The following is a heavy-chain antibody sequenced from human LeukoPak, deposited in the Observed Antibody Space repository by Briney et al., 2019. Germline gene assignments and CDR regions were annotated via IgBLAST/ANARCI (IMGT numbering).Heavy chain of an antibody. CDR1: GYTFTGYY. D-gene: IGHD2/OR15-2a*01. CDR3: ARTFYVTLDSDAFDF. J-gene: IGHJ3*01. Sequence: ASVKVSCKASGYTFTGYYMPWVRQAPGQGLEWMGWINPDSGGTNNAQKFQGRVTMTRDTSISTAYMELSRLRSDDTAVYDCARTFYVTLDSDAFDFWGQGTMVIVPS. V-gene: IGHV1-2*02. CDR2: INPDSGGT.